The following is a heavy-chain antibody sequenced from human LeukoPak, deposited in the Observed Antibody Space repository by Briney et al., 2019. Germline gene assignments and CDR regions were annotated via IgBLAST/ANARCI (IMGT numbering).Heavy chain of an antibody. CDR1: GGSFSGYY. CDR3: ARGVNYDFWSGYYPIYFDY. V-gene: IGHV4-34*01. D-gene: IGHD3-3*01. J-gene: IGHJ4*02. Sequence: SETLSLTCAVYGGSFSGYYWSWVRQPPGKWLEWIGLINHSGSTNYNPSFKGRVTISVDTSKNQISLKLSSVTAADTAVYYCARGVNYDFWSGYYPIYFDYWGQGTLVTVSS. CDR2: INHSGST.